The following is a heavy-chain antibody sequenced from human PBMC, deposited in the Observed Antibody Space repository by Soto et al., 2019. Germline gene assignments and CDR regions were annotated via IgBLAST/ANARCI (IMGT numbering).Heavy chain of an antibody. J-gene: IGHJ4*02. CDR3: ARDSEAYCGGDCYGRSDY. V-gene: IGHV1-3*01. D-gene: IGHD2-21*02. Sequence: ASVKVSCKASGYTFTRNAMHWVRQVPGQRLEWMGWINAGNGNTKYSQKFQGRVTITRDTSASTAYMELSSLRSEDTAVYYCARDSEAYCGGDCYGRSDYWGQGTLVTVSS. CDR2: INAGNGNT. CDR1: GYTFTRNA.